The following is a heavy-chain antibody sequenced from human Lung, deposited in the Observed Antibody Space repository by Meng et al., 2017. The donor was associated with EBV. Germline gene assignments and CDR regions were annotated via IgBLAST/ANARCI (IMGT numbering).Heavy chain of an antibody. Sequence: VQLQESGPGLVQPSQTLSLPSTVAGGSISSGDYYWSGIRQPPGKGLEWIGYIYYSGSTYYNPSLKSRVTISVDTSKNQFSLKLSSVTAADTAVYYCARGPTTYFDYWGQGTLVTVSS. D-gene: IGHD4-17*01. CDR2: IYYSGST. CDR3: ARGPTTYFDY. CDR1: GGSISSGDYY. J-gene: IGHJ4*02. V-gene: IGHV4-30-4*01.